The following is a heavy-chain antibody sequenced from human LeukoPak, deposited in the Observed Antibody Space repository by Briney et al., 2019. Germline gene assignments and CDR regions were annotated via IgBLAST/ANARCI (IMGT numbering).Heavy chain of an antibody. J-gene: IGHJ4*02. CDR1: GGTFSSYA. D-gene: IGHD6-19*01. CDR2: IIPIFGTA. CDR3: ARDSASGWPDY. V-gene: IGHV1-69*05. Sequence: SVKVSCKASGGTFSSYAISWVRQAPGQGLEWMGGIIPIFGTANYAQKLQGRVTMTTDTSTSTAYMELRSLRSDDTAVYYCARDSASGWPDYWGQGTLVTVSS.